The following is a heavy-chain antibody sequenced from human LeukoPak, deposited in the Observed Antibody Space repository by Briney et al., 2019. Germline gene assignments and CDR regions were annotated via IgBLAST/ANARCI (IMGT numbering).Heavy chain of an antibody. V-gene: IGHV4-59*01. J-gene: IGHJ4*02. Sequence: SSETLSLTCTVSGGSISSYYWSWIRQPPGKGLEWIGYIYYSGSTNYNPSLKSRVTISVDTSKNQFSLKLSSVTAADTAVYYCAREDSSGWYYFDYWGQGTLVTVSS. CDR2: IYYSGST. CDR3: AREDSSGWYYFDY. D-gene: IGHD6-19*01. CDR1: GGSISSYY.